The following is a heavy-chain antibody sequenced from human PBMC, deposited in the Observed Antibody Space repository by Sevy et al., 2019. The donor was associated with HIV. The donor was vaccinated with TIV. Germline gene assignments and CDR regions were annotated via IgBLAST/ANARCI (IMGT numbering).Heavy chain of an antibody. CDR3: ARDLPPSATTVAHFDY. CDR1: GFRFSSYE. V-gene: IGHV3-48*03. CDR2: ISNSGTNI. D-gene: IGHD4-17*01. Sequence: GGSLRLSCAASGFRFSSYEMNWVRQAPGKGLEWVASISNSGTNIYYSDSVRGPFTISRDTAKNSLYLQMNSLRAENTAVYYCARDLPPSATTVAHFDYWGQGTLVTVSS. J-gene: IGHJ4*02.